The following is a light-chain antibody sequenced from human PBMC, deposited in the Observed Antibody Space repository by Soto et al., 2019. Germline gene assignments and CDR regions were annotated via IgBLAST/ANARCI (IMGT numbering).Light chain of an antibody. CDR1: QSVRSGY. V-gene: IGKV3-20*01. CDR3: QQYHTSPPRYT. Sequence: EIVLTQSPGTLSLSPGERATLSCRASQSVRSGYLAWYQQKPGQAPRLLIYGASYRATGIPDRFSGGGSGTDFTLTISRVEPEDFAVYYCQQYHTSPPRYTFGQGTILEI. J-gene: IGKJ2*01. CDR2: GAS.